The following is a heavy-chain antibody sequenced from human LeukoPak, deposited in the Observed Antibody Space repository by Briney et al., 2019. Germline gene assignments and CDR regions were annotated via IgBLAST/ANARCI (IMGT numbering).Heavy chain of an antibody. D-gene: IGHD5-12*01. CDR1: GGSITGHH. Sequence: KPSETLSLTCTVSGGSITGHHWSWIRQPPGKGLEWIGYIHYSGYTHYNPSLNGRVTISVDTSNNQFSLKLTSVTAADTAVFYCARVPTSDTEVASLYYMDVWGKGTTVTVSS. CDR3: ARVPTSDTEVASLYYMDV. CDR2: IHYSGYT. V-gene: IGHV4-59*11. J-gene: IGHJ6*03.